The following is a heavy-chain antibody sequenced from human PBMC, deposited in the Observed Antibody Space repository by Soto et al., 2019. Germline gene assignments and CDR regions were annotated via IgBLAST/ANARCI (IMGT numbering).Heavy chain of an antibody. CDR3: ARGTGYCSGGSCYPVDYYYYGMDV. J-gene: IGHJ6*02. V-gene: IGHV3-33*01. CDR1: GFTFSSYG. CDR2: IWYDGSNK. Sequence: PGGSLRLSCAASGFTFSSYGMHWVRQAPGKGLEWVAVIWYDGSNKYYADSVKGRFTISRDNSKNTLYLQMNSLRAEDTAVYYCARGTGYCSGGSCYPVDYYYYGMDVWGQGTTVTVSS. D-gene: IGHD2-15*01.